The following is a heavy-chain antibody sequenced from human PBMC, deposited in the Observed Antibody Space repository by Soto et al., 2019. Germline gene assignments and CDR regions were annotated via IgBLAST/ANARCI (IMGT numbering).Heavy chain of an antibody. D-gene: IGHD2-8*01. CDR2: ISSSSSYI. CDR3: ARVCTNGVCPKKQYYFDY. Sequence: GGSLRLSCAASGFTFSSYSMNWVRQAPGKGLEWVSSISSSSSYIYYADSVKGRFTISRDNAKNSLYLQMNSLRAEDTAVYYCARVCTNGVCPKKQYYFDYWGQGTLVTVSS. CDR1: GFTFSSYS. J-gene: IGHJ4*02. V-gene: IGHV3-21*01.